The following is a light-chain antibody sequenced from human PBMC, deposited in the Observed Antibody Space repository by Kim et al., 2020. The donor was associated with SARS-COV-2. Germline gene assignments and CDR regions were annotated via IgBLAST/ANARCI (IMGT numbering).Light chain of an antibody. V-gene: IGLV3-21*04. Sequence: SYELTQPPSVSVAPGKTARITCGGNNIGSKSVHWYQQKPGQAPVLVIYYDSDRPSGIPERFSVSNSGNTATLTIIRVESGDEAHYYCQVWDCSSYHYVF. CDR3: QVWDCSSYHYV. J-gene: IGLJ1*01. CDR1: NIGSKS. CDR2: YDS.